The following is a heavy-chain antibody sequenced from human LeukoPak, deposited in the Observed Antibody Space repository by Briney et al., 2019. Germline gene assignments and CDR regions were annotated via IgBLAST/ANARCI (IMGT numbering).Heavy chain of an antibody. CDR2: INPNSGVT. D-gene: IGHD1-26*01. J-gene: IGHJ4*02. CDR3: ARGVGATIFFNY. V-gene: IGHV1-2*02. Sequence: ASVKVSCKASGYTFSGYYVHWVRQAPGRGLEWMGWINPNSGVTSYAQKFQGRVAVTRDTSISTAYMELSRLTSDDTAVYYCARGVGATIFFNYWGQGTLVTVSS. CDR1: GYTFSGYY.